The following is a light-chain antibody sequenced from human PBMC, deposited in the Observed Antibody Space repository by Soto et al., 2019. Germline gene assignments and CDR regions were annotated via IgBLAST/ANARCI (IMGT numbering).Light chain of an antibody. CDR2: DVS. V-gene: IGKV1-5*01. CDR3: QQYNDYFRT. CDR1: QNISNW. J-gene: IGKJ1*01. Sequence: DIQMTQSPSTLSAYLGDRVSITCRASQNISNWVAWYQLKPGEAPRLLMFDVSTLHSGVPSRFSGSGSGTEFTLTISSLQPDDSATYYCQQYNDYFRTFGQGTKVDIK.